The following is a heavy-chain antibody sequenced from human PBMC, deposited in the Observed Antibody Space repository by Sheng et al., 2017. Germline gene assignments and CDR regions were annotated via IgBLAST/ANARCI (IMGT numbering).Heavy chain of an antibody. CDR3: AKDILANVVPAASGFDY. D-gene: IGHD2-2*01. CDR2: ISWDGGST. Sequence: EVQLVESGGVVVQPGGSLRLSCAASGFTFDDYTMHWVRQAPGKGLEWVSLISWDGGSTYYADSVKGRFTISRDNSKNSLYLQMNSLRTEDTALYYCAKDILANVVPAASGFDYWGQGTLVTVSS. J-gene: IGHJ4*02. V-gene: IGHV3-43*01. CDR1: GFTFDDYT.